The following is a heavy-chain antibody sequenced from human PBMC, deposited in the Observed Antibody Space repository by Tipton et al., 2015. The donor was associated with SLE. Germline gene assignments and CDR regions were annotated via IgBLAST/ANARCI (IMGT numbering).Heavy chain of an antibody. CDR1: GGSLSGYY. CDR3: ARDKYCTGGSCFDWYFDV. V-gene: IGHV4-4*08. J-gene: IGHJ2*01. D-gene: IGHD2-15*01. Sequence: TLSLTCAVYGGSLSGYYWSWIRQPPGKGLEWIGYIYSSGSTNYNPSLKSRVTISVDTSENQFSLKLSSVSAADTAVYYCARDKYCTGGSCFDWYFDVWGRGTLVTVSS. CDR2: IYSSGST.